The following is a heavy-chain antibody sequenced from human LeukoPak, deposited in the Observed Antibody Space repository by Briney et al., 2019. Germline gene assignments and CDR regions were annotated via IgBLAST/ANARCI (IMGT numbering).Heavy chain of an antibody. V-gene: IGHV3-33*06. D-gene: IGHD2/OR15-2a*01. CDR3: AKDGSNTFYYFYI. CDR1: GFPFSTYG. Sequence: GGSLRLSSAASGFPFSTYGMHVVRQAPGKGLEWVAIIWYNGAKKYYADSVQGRFTISRDNSKNTVYLQMNSLRAEDTAMYYCAKDGSNTFYYFYIWAKGNLVTVSS. CDR2: IWYNGAKK. J-gene: IGHJ4*02.